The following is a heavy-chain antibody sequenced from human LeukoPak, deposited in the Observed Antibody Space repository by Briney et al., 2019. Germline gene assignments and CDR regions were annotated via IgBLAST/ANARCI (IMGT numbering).Heavy chain of an antibody. J-gene: IGHJ6*03. CDR2: IIPIFGTA. V-gene: IGHV1-69*13. CDR3: RLEYSSSSGYYYYMDV. D-gene: IGHD6-6*01. CDR1: GGTFSSYA. Sequence: SVKVSCKASGGTFSSYAISWVRQAPGQGLEWMGGIIPIFGTANYAQKFQGRVTITADGSTSTAYMELSSLRSEDTAVYYCRLEYSSSSGYYYYMDVWGKGTTVTVSS.